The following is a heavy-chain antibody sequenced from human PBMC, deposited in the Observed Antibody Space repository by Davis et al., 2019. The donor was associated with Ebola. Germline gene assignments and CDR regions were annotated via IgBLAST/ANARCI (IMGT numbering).Heavy chain of an antibody. J-gene: IGHJ5*02. CDR3: ARDSGVVAAIWFDP. CDR1: GFILTNYA. D-gene: IGHD2-15*01. Sequence: ASVKVSCKASGFILTNYAIHWVRQAPGQRLEWMGWVHAGNGNTKYSQKFQGRVTITRDTSASTAYMELSSLRSEDTAVYYCARDSGVVAAIWFDPWGQGTLVTVSS. CDR2: VHAGNGNT. V-gene: IGHV1-3*01.